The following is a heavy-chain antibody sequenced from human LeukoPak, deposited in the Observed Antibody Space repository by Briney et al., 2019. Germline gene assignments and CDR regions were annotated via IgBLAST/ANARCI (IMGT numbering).Heavy chain of an antibody. CDR1: GGSISRYY. CDR3: ARHSGRGLAARRFDY. D-gene: IGHD6-6*01. Sequence: SETLSLTCTVSGGSISRYYWSWIRQPPGKGLEWIGYIYTSGSTNYNPSLKSRVTISVDTSKNQFSLKLSSVTAADTAVYYCARHSGRGLAARRFDYWGQGTLVTVSS. V-gene: IGHV4-4*09. CDR2: IYTSGST. J-gene: IGHJ4*02.